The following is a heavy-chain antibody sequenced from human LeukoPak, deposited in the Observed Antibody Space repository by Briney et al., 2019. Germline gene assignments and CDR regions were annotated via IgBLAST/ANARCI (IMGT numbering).Heavy chain of an antibody. CDR1: GGSISSYY. J-gene: IGHJ4*02. CDR3: ARVPSGLKYQRPEGPPSV. V-gene: IGHV4-59*01. CDR2: IYYSGST. D-gene: IGHD2-2*01. Sequence: SETLSLTCTVSGGSISSYYWSWIRQPPGKGLEWIGYIYYSGSTNYNPSLKSRVTISVDTSKNQFSLKLSSVTAADTAVYYCARVPSGLKYQRPEGPPSVWGQGTLVTVSS.